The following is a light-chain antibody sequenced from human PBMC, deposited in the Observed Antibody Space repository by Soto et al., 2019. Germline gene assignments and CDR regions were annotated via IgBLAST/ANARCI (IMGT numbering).Light chain of an antibody. CDR2: EVS. V-gene: IGLV2-23*02. CDR1: SSDVGSYNL. J-gene: IGLJ1*01. CDR3: CSYAGSSSL. Sequence: QSALTQPASVSGSPGQSITISCTGTSSDVGSYNLVSWYQQHPGKAPKLMIYEVSKRPSGVSNRFSGSKSGNTASLTISGLQAEVEADYYCCSYAGSSSLFGTGTKLTVL.